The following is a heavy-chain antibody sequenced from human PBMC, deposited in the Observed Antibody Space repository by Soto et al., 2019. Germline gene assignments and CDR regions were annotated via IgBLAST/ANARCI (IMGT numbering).Heavy chain of an antibody. Sequence: SVKVSCKASGGTFSSYAISWVRQAPGQGLEWMGGIIPIFGTANYAQKFQGRVTITADESTSTAYMELSSLRSEDTAVYYCARGDSSGYYHDAFDIGGQGTMVTVSS. V-gene: IGHV1-69*13. CDR3: ARGDSSGYYHDAFDI. CDR2: IIPIFGTA. CDR1: GGTFSSYA. J-gene: IGHJ3*02. D-gene: IGHD3-22*01.